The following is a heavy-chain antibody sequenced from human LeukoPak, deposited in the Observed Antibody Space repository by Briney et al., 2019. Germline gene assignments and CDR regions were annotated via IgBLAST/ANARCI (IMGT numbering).Heavy chain of an antibody. CDR2: IRSKANSYAA. J-gene: IGHJ4*02. D-gene: IGHD3-3*01. CDR3: TRSEGKGFDY. V-gene: IGHV3-73*01. CDR1: GFTFSGSA. Sequence: GGSLRLSCAASGFTFSGSAMHWVRQASGKGLEWVGRIRSKANSYAAAYAASVKGRFTISRDDSENTVYLQMNSLKTEDTAVYYCTRSEGKGFDYWGQGALVTVSS.